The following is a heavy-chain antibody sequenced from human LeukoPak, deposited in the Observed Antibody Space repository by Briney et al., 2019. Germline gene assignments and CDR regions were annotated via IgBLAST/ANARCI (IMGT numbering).Heavy chain of an antibody. CDR2: ISSSSTYI. J-gene: IGHJ4*02. Sequence: GGSLRLSCAASGFTFSSYTMNWVRQAPGKGLEWVSSISSSSTYINYADSVKGRFTISRDNAKNSLYLQMNSLRAEDTALYYCARGPYTDYWGQGTLVTVSS. D-gene: IGHD2-2*02. V-gene: IGHV3-21*01. CDR1: GFTFSSYT. CDR3: ARGPYTDY.